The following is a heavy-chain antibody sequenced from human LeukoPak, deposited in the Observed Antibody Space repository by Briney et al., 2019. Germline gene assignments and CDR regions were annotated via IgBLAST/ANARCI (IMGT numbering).Heavy chain of an antibody. J-gene: IGHJ4*02. Sequence: GSLRLSCTASGFTFSSYWMSWVRQPPGKGLEWIGEINHSGSTNYNPSLKSRVTISVDTSKNQFSLKLSSVTAADTAVYYRARARRGYSYTPFDYWGQGTLVTVSS. V-gene: IGHV4-34*01. CDR1: GFTFSSYW. CDR2: INHSGST. D-gene: IGHD5-18*01. CDR3: ARARRGYSYTPFDY.